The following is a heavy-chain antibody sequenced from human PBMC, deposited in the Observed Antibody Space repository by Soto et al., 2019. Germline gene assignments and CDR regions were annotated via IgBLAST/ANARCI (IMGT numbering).Heavy chain of an antibody. CDR1: GYTFTSYD. CDR2: MNPNSGNT. J-gene: IGHJ3*02. V-gene: IGHV1-8*01. CDR3: ARERSSGAFDI. Sequence: QVQLVQSGAEVKKPGASVKVSCKTSGYTFTSYDINLVRQATGQGLAGMGWMNPNSGNTAYAQKFQGRVSLTRNTSISTAYMELSSLISEDTAVYYCARERSSGAFDIWGQGPMVNVSS. D-gene: IGHD1-26*01.